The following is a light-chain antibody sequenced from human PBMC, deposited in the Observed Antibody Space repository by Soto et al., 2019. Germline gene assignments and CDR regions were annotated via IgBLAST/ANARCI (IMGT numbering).Light chain of an antibody. J-gene: IGKJ1*01. CDR1: QYVRNW. CDR2: KAS. V-gene: IGKV1-5*03. CDR3: QQYNTVSRT. Sequence: DIQMTQSPSTLSASVGDGVTISCRASQYVRNWLAWYQQKTGKAPRLLISKASSLQDGDPSRFSCSGSGTQFTLNITSLQPDYVATYYCQQYNTVSRTFGQGTRVDIK.